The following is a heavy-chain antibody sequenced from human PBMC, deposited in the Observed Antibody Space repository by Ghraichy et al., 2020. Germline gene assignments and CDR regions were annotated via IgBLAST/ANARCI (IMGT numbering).Heavy chain of an antibody. J-gene: IGHJ4*02. V-gene: IGHV3-48*03. Sequence: LSLTCAASGFTFSSYEMNLVRQAPGKGLEWVSYISSSGSTIYYADSVKGRFTISRDNAKNSLYLQMNSLRAEDTAVYYCARGALRDSTYCGGDCYAYWGQGTLVTVSS. CDR3: ARGALRDSTYCGGDCYAY. CDR1: GFTFSSYE. D-gene: IGHD2-21*02. CDR2: ISSSGSTI.